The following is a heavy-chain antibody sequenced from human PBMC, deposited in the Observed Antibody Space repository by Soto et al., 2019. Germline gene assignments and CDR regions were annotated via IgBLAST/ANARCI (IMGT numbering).Heavy chain of an antibody. V-gene: IGHV1-46*01. CDR1: GYTFTSYY. J-gene: IGHJ4*02. D-gene: IGHD3-22*01. CDR3: ARDPGVNCFEGSGFSFHFDY. Sequence: ASVKVSCKASGYTFTSYYMHWVRQAPGQGLEWMGILNPSGGSTSYAQKFQDRVTMTGDTSTGTVYMELSSLRSEDTAVFFCARDPGVNCFEGSGFSFHFDYWGQGTLVTVSS. CDR2: LNPSGGST.